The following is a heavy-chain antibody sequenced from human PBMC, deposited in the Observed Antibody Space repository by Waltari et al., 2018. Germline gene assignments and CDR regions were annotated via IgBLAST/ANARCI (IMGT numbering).Heavy chain of an antibody. D-gene: IGHD6-13*01. CDR3: TYSSSWYYFDY. V-gene: IGHV3-15*01. CDR2: IKSKTDGGTT. CDR1: GFTFSNAW. J-gene: IGHJ4*02. Sequence: EVQLVESGGGLVKPGGSLRLSCAASGFTFSNAWMSWVRQAPGKGLEWVGRIKSKTDGGTTDYAAPVKGRFTISREDSKNTLYLQMNSLKTEDTAVYYCTYSSSWYYFDYWGQGTLVTVSS.